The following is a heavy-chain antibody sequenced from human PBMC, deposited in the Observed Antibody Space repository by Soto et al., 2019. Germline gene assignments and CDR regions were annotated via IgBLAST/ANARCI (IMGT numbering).Heavy chain of an antibody. D-gene: IGHD3-22*01. Sequence: SGPTLVNPTQTLTLTCTFSGFSLSTSGVGVGWIRQPPGKALEWLALIYWDDDKRYSPSLKSRLTITKDTSKNQVVLTMTNMDPVDTATYYCAHRPDYDSSGYRMMWDAFDIWGQGTMVTVSS. CDR2: IYWDDDK. CDR3: AHRPDYDSSGYRMMWDAFDI. CDR1: GFSLSTSGVG. J-gene: IGHJ3*02. V-gene: IGHV2-5*02.